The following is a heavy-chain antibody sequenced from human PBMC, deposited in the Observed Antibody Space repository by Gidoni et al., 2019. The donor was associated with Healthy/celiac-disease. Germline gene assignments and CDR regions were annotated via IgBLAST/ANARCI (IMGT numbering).Heavy chain of an antibody. CDR1: GGSISSYY. D-gene: IGHD2-15*01. CDR3: ARGGNLDY. CDR2: IYYSGST. J-gene: IGHJ4*02. Sequence: QVQLQESGPGLVMPSETLSLTCTVSGGSISSYYWSWIRQPPGKGLEWIGYIYYSGSTNYNPSLKSRVTISVDTSKNQFSLKLSSVTAADTAVYYCARGGNLDYWGQGTLVTVSS. V-gene: IGHV4-59*01.